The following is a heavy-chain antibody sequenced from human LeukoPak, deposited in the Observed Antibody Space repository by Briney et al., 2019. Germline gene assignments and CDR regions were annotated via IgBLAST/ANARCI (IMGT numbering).Heavy chain of an antibody. V-gene: IGHV3-21*01. CDR2: ISSSSSYI. CDR1: GFTVRSDY. CDR3: ARDRGSSSGSKLRDY. Sequence: GGTLRLSCAGSGFTVRSDYLSWVPQAPGKGLEGGSSISSSSSYIYYADSVKGRFTISRDNAKNSLYLQMNSLRAEDTAVYYCARDRGSSSGSKLRDYWGQGTLVTVSS. J-gene: IGHJ4*02. D-gene: IGHD6-19*01.